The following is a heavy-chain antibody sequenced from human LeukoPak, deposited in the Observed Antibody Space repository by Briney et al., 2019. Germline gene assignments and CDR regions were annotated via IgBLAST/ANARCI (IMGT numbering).Heavy chain of an antibody. J-gene: IGHJ4*02. CDR2: ISGSGGST. D-gene: IGHD4-23*01. CDR3: AKSYGGNSAFDY. CDR1: GFTFSNYA. V-gene: IGHV3-23*01. Sequence: GGSLRLSCTASGFTFSNYAMGWVRQAPGKGLGWVSAISGSGGSTYYAGSLKGRFTISRDNSKNALYLQMNTLRAEDTAIYYCAKSYGGNSAFDYWGQGTLVTVSS.